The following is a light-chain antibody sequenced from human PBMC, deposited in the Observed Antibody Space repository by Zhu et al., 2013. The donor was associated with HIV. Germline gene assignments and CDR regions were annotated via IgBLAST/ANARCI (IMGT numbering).Light chain of an antibody. CDR3: QQRSNWPRT. V-gene: IGKV3-11*01. CDR2: DAS. J-gene: IGKJ1*01. Sequence: EIVLTQSPDTLSVSPGERATLSCRANESVSTTYLAWYQQRPGQAPRLLIYDASNRATGIPARFSGSGSGTDFTLTISSLEPEDFAVYYCQQRSNWPRTFGQGTKVEIK. CDR1: ESVSTTY.